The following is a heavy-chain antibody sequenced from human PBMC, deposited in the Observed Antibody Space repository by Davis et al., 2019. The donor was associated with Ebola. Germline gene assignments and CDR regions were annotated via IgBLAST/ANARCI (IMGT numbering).Heavy chain of an antibody. D-gene: IGHD3-22*01. J-gene: IGHJ1*01. Sequence: GESLKISCAASGFTFTNYGMHWVRQAPGKGLEWVALTSFDGGAKFYADSVKGRFTISRDNSKNTLYLQIYSLRAEDTAVYYCAKDMIDEGLTSPHPDFQHWGQGTLVTVSS. CDR1: GFTFTNYG. V-gene: IGHV3-33*03. CDR3: AKDMIDEGLTSPHPDFQH. CDR2: TSFDGGAK.